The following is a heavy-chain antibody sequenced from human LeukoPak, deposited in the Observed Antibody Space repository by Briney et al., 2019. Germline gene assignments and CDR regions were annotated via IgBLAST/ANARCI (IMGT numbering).Heavy chain of an antibody. V-gene: IGHV3-48*02. CDR2: ITSSSSTI. D-gene: IGHD6-6*01. CDR3: AREYSSSSGSVSDY. Sequence: GRSQRLSCAVSGFTFRSYNTNGAPHAPGKALEGVSYITSSSSTIYYADSVKGRFTISRDNAKNSLYLQMNSLRDEDTAVYYCAREYSSSSGSVSDYWGQGTLVTVSS. CDR1: GFTFRSYN. J-gene: IGHJ4*02.